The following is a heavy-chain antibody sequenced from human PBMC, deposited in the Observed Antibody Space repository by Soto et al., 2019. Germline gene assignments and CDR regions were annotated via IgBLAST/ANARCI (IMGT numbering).Heavy chain of an antibody. D-gene: IGHD6-19*01. CDR2: MNPNSGNT. Sequence: ASVKVSCKASGYTFTSYDINWVRQATGQGLEWMGWMNPNSGNTGYAQKFQGRVTMTRNTSKSTAYMELSSLRSEDTAVYYCARDLQWLEKGTDYWGQGTLVTVSS. CDR1: GYTFTSYD. CDR3: ARDLQWLEKGTDY. J-gene: IGHJ4*02. V-gene: IGHV1-8*01.